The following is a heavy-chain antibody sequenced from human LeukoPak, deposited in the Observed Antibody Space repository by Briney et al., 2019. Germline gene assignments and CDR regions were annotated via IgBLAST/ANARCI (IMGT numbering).Heavy chain of an antibody. CDR3: ARDYHYYGSGSYYLNWFDP. D-gene: IGHD3-10*01. Sequence: SETLSLTCTVSGGSISSGTYYWSWIRQPPGKGLEWIGSIYYSGSTYYNPSLKSRVTISVDTSKNQFSLKLSSVTAADTAVYYCARDYHYYGSGSYYLNWFDPWGQGTLVTVSS. J-gene: IGHJ5*02. CDR1: GGSISSGTYY. CDR2: IYYSGST. V-gene: IGHV4-39*07.